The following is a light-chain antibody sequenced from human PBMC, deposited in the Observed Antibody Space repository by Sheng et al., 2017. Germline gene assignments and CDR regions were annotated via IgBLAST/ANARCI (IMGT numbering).Light chain of an antibody. Sequence: DIQMSQSPSSLSASVGDRVTLSCRASQSISSFLNWYQQKPGTAPKLLIYAASSLPSGVPSRFSGSGSGTDFTLTISGLQPEDVATYYCQESYSSSSSTFGQGTKLEIK. CDR3: QESYSSSSST. CDR1: QSISSF. J-gene: IGKJ2*02. V-gene: IGKV1-39*01. CDR2: AAS.